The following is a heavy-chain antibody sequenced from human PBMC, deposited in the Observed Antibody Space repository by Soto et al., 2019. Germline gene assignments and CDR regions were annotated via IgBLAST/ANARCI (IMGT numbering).Heavy chain of an antibody. J-gene: IGHJ4*02. CDR3: AKDPKLSSSYLQRDFDY. V-gene: IGHV3-23*01. D-gene: IGHD6-6*01. CDR2: ISGSGGST. CDR1: GVTFSSYA. Sequence: EVQLLESGGGLVQPGGSLRLSCAASGVTFSSYAMSWVRQAPGKGLEWVSDISGSGGSTYYADSVKGRFTISRDNSKNTLYLQMNSLRAEDTAVYYCAKDPKLSSSYLQRDFDYWGQGTLVTVSS.